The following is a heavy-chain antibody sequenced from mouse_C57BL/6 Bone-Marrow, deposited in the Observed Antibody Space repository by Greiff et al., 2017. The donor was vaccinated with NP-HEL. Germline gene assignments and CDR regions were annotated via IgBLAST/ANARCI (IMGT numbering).Heavy chain of an antibody. J-gene: IGHJ3*01. CDR2: IDPSDSYT. D-gene: IGHD2-4*01. V-gene: IGHV1-50*01. CDR1: GYTFTSYW. Sequence: QVQLKQPGAELVKPGASVKLSCKASGYTFTSYWMQWVKQRPGQGLEWIGEIDPSDSYTNYNQKFKGKATLTVDTSSSTAYMQLSSLTSEDSAVYYCVYYDYDFAYWGQGTLVTVSA. CDR3: VYYDYDFAY.